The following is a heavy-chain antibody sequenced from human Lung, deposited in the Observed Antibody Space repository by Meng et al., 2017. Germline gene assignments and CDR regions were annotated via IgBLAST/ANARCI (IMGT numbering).Heavy chain of an antibody. CDR3: ARGRRNEPLFDY. V-gene: IGHV1-69*13. Sequence: QVQSVQSGAEVKKPGSSVKVACKTSGGSFSTHTFSWVRQAPGQGLEWMGGLIAVFDKTKAAPRFQDRVTFTADESTSTAYMELSSLTFDDTDVYFCARGRRNEPLFDYWGQGALVTVSS. CDR2: LIAVFDKT. D-gene: IGHD1-14*01. CDR1: GGSFSTHT. J-gene: IGHJ4*02.